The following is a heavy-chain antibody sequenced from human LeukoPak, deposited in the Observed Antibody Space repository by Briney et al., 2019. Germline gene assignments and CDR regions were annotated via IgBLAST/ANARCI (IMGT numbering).Heavy chain of an antibody. J-gene: IGHJ4*02. D-gene: IGHD3-22*01. CDR1: GFTFSSYW. Sequence: GGSLRLSCAASGFTFSSYWMHWVRQAPGKGLVWVSRINSDGSSTSYADSVKGRFTISRDNAKNTLYLQMNSLRAEDTAVYYCARDRNDYYDSSGYDYWGQGTLVTVSS. CDR2: INSDGSST. V-gene: IGHV3-74*01. CDR3: ARDRNDYYDSSGYDY.